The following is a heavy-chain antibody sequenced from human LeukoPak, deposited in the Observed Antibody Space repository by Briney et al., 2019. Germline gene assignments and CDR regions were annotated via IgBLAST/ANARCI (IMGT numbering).Heavy chain of an antibody. V-gene: IGHV1-2*02. J-gene: IGHJ4*02. CDR1: GYTFIGYY. D-gene: IGHD3-9*01. CDR2: INPNSGGT. CDR3: ARDFSEYDILTGVFDY. Sequence: ASVKVSCTASGYTFIGYYMHWVRQAPGQGLESMGWINPNSGGTKYAQKFQGRVTMTRDTSISTAYMELSRLRSDDTAVYYCARDFSEYDILTGVFDYWGQGTLVTVSS.